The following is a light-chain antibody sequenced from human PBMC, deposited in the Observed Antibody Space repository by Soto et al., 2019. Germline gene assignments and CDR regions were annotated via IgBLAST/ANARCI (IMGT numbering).Light chain of an antibody. J-gene: IGKJ4*01. V-gene: IGKV1-9*01. Sequence: QLTQSPSFLSASIGDRVTITCRASQGISTYLAWYQQKPGQAPKSLIYGASTLQSGVPSRFSGGGSGTDFALTIAGLESEDFATYYCQQANSFPLTFGGGTKVEIK. CDR1: QGISTY. CDR3: QQANSFPLT. CDR2: GAS.